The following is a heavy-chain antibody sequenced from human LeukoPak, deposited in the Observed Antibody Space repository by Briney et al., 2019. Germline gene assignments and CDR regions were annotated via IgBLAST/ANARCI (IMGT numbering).Heavy chain of an antibody. J-gene: IGHJ4*02. V-gene: IGHV3-48*01. CDR1: GFSISSHS. Sequence: PGGSLRLSCVASGFSISSHSLMWVRQPQGKGLEWVSQISSSRESVNYADAVKGRFIISRDNAKKSLSLQMDSLRIEDTAVYYCGTTGIFGVAKGYWGQGTLVTVSP. CDR2: ISSSRESV. CDR3: GTTGIFGVAKGY. D-gene: IGHD3-3*01.